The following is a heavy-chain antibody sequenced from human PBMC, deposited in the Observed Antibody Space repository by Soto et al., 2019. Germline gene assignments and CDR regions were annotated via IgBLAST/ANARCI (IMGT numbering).Heavy chain of an antibody. Sequence: QVRLQESGPGLVRPSQTLSLTCSVSGDSLTIGGHYWTWFRQHPGKGLEWIGYIYHSGSTYYSPSLKSRVTISVDTSENQFSLKLTSMTAADTAVYYCARGGDGFDLWGQGKMVTVSS. CDR2: IYHSGST. J-gene: IGHJ3*01. V-gene: IGHV4-31*03. CDR3: ARGGDGFDL. CDR1: GDSLTIGGHY.